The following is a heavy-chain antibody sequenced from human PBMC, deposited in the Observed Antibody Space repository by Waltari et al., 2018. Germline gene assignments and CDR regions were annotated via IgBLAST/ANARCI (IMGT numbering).Heavy chain of an antibody. CDR3: AKEAYFANNNYHDS. J-gene: IGHJ5*01. CDR2: ISYGGIIK. V-gene: IGHV3-30*18. D-gene: IGHD2-21*01. Sequence: QVQLVESGGGVVQSGGSLRLACAASGFDFSSYGLHWDRQTPARGLEWVALISYGGIIKEYADSVRGRFSISRDDSGRILYLQMDSLRVEDTAVYYCAKEAYFANNNYHDSWGQGTRVTVTS. CDR1: GFDFSSYG.